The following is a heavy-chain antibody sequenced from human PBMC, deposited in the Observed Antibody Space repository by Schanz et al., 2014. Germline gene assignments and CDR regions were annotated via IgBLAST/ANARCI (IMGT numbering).Heavy chain of an antibody. V-gene: IGHV1-46*01. CDR1: GYTFTSYS. Sequence: QVQLVQSGAEVKKPGASVKVSCKASGYTFTSYSMHWVRQAPGQGLEWMGRIIPILGIANYAQNFQGRVTMTRDTSTNTAYMELSSLTSEDTAVHYCARGRGFYDYWGQGTLVTVSS. D-gene: IGHD3-10*01. CDR2: IIPILGIA. J-gene: IGHJ4*02. CDR3: ARGRGFYDY.